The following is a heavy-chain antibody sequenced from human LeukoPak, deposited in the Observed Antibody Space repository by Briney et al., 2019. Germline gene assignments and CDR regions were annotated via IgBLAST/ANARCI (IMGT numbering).Heavy chain of an antibody. V-gene: IGHV1-18*01. CDR2: ISAYNGNT. CDR3: ARAPMGSSWFLTWFDP. Sequence: ASVKVSCKASGYTFTSYGSSWVRQAPGQGLEWMGWISAYNGNTNYAQKLQGRVTMTTDTSTSTAYMELRSLRSDDTAVYYCARAPMGSSWFLTWFDPWGQGTLVTVSS. D-gene: IGHD6-13*01. CDR1: GYTFTSYG. J-gene: IGHJ5*02.